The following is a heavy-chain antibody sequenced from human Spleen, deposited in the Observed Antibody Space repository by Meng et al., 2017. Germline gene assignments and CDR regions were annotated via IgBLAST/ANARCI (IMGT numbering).Heavy chain of an antibody. CDR1: GYHFTTFS. Sequence: QVQVVQFRAAVKVPEASVKVSCRASGYHFTTFSIHWSRQAPGQRLEWMGWINTGNGNTRYSQQFQGRVTITRDTSASKAYMELSSLGSEDTAVFYCARDGDYGIDYWGQGTLVTVSS. CDR3: ARDGDYGIDY. D-gene: IGHD4-17*01. J-gene: IGHJ4*02. CDR2: INTGNGNT. V-gene: IGHV1-3*04.